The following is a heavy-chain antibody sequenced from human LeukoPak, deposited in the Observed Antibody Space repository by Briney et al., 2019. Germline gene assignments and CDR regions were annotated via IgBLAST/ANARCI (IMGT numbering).Heavy chain of an antibody. CDR2: IYYSGST. CDR3: ASKAGVDAFDI. J-gene: IGHJ3*02. CDR1: GGSISSYY. D-gene: IGHD3-10*01. V-gene: IGHV4-59*08. Sequence: PSETLSLTCTVSGGSISSYYWRWIRQPPGKGLEWIGYIYYSGSTNYNPSLKSRVTISVDTSKNQFSLKLSSVTAADTAVYYCASKAGVDAFDIWGQGTMVTVSS.